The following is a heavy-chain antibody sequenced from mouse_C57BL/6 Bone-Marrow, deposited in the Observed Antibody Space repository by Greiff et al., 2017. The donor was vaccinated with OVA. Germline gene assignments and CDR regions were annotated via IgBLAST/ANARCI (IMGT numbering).Heavy chain of an antibody. CDR1: GFSLTSYA. V-gene: IGHV2-9-1*01. CDR3: AREGDYYSNCYWYFDV. CDR2: IWTGGGT. D-gene: IGHD2-5*01. J-gene: IGHJ1*03. Sequence: QVQLQQSGPGLVAPSQSLSITCTVSGFSLTSYAISWVRQPPGKGLEWLGVIWTGGGTNYNSALKSRLSISKDNSKSQVFLKMNSLQTDDTARYYCAREGDYYSNCYWYFDVWGTGTTVTVSS.